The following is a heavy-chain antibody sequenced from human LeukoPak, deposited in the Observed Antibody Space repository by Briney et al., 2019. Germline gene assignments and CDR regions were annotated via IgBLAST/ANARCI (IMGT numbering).Heavy chain of an antibody. CDR1: GGSFSGYY. CDR3: ARGNYYDSRTYYRAFDI. V-gene: IGHV4-59*01. CDR2: IYYSGST. Sequence: SETLSLTCAVYGGSFSGYYWNWIRQPPGKGLEWIGYIYYSGSTNYNPSLKSRVTISVDTSKNQFSLKLSSVTAADTAVYYCARGNYYDSRTYYRAFDIWGQGTMVTVSS. D-gene: IGHD3-22*01. J-gene: IGHJ3*02.